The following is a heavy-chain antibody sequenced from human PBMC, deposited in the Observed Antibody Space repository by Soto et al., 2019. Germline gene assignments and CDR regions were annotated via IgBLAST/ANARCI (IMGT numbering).Heavy chain of an antibody. V-gene: IGHV4-30-4*02. Sequence: SSETLSLTCTVSGGSISSGDYYWSWIRQPPGKGLEWIGYIYYSGSTYYNPSLKSRVTISVDTSKNQFSLKLSSVTAADTAVYYCARGRLYDFWSASNWFDPWGQGTLVTVSS. CDR2: IYYSGST. CDR3: ARGRLYDFWSASNWFDP. CDR1: GGSISSGDYY. J-gene: IGHJ5*02. D-gene: IGHD3-3*01.